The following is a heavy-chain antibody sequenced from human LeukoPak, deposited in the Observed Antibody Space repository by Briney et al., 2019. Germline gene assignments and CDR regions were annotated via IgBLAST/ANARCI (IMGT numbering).Heavy chain of an antibody. V-gene: IGHV3-7*01. D-gene: IGHD3-3*01. J-gene: IGHJ4*02. CDR2: IKQDGSEK. CDR3: AKDRFGSFYYFDY. CDR1: GFTFSSYW. Sequence: SGGSLRLSCAASGFTFSSYWMSWVRQAPGKGLEWVANIKQDGSEKYYVDSVKGRFTISRDNAKNSLYLQMNSLRAEDTAVYYCAKDRFGSFYYFDYWGQGNLVTVSS.